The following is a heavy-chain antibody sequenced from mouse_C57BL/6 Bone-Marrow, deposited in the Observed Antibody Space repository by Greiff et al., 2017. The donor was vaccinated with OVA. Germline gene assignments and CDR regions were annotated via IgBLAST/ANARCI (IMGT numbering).Heavy chain of an antibody. Sequence: VQLQQSGPVLARPGASVKMSCKTSGYTFTSYWMHWVKQRPGQGLEWIGAIYPGNRDNSYKQKLKGKAKLTADTSASTAYMELSSLTNEDSAVYYCTLWLRRGYYFDYWGQGTTLTVSS. J-gene: IGHJ2*01. CDR1: GYTFTSYW. CDR3: TLWLRRGYYFDY. D-gene: IGHD2-2*01. V-gene: IGHV1-5*01. CDR2: IYPGNRDN.